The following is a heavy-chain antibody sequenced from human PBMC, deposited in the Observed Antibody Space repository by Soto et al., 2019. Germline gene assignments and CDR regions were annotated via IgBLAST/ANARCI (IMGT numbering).Heavy chain of an antibody. CDR2: IKSETDDATT. CDR3: TRTILQWFGESD. V-gene: IGHV3-15*01. CDR1: GFTFTNAW. J-gene: IGHJ4*02. Sequence: EVQLVESGGGLVKPGGSLRLSCTASGFTFTNAWMSWVRQAPGKGLEWVGRIKSETDDATTDYAAPVKGRFTISRADSTNTLYLHMNSLKTEDTAVYYCTRTILQWFGESDWGQGTLVTVSS. D-gene: IGHD3-10*01.